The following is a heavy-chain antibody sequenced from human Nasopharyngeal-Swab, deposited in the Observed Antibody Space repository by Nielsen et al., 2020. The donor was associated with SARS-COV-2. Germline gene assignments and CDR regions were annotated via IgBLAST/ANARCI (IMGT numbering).Heavy chain of an antibody. J-gene: IGHJ4*02. CDR3: ARDTVLYYDILTGYAPDY. CDR2: ISSSSSYI. D-gene: IGHD3-9*01. Sequence: VCQAPGKGVEWVSSISSSSSYIYYADSVKGRFTISRGNAKNSLYLQMNSLRAEDTAVYYCARDTVLYYDILTGYAPDYWGQGTLVTVSS. V-gene: IGHV3-21*01.